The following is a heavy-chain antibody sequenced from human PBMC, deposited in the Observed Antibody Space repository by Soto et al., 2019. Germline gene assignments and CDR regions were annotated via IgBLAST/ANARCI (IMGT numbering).Heavy chain of an antibody. V-gene: IGHV1-18*01. CDR1: GYTFTSYG. CDR3: ARSLAVAVPFWFDP. Sequence: ASVKVSCKASGYTFTSYGISWVRQAPGQGLEWMGWISAYNGNTNYAQKLQGRVTMTTDTSTSTAYMELRSLRSDDTAVYYCARSLAVAVPFWFDPWGQGTLVTVSS. D-gene: IGHD6-19*01. CDR2: ISAYNGNT. J-gene: IGHJ5*02.